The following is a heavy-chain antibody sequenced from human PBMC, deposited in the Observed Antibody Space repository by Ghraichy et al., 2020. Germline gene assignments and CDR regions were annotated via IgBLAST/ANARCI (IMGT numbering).Heavy chain of an antibody. D-gene: IGHD5-24*01. J-gene: IGHJ4*02. Sequence: GGSLRLSCAASGFTFSSYWMSWVRQAPGKGLEWVANIKQDGSEKYYVDAVKGRFTISRDNAKNSLYLQMNSLRDEDTAVYYCASIRADGPFDYWGQGTLATVSS. CDR3: ASIRADGPFDY. CDR2: IKQDGSEK. V-gene: IGHV3-7*03. CDR1: GFTFSSYW.